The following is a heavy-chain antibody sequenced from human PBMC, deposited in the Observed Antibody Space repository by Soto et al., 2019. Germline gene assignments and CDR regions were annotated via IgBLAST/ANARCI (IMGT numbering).Heavy chain of an antibody. V-gene: IGHV5-51*01. D-gene: IGHD3-16*01. CDR3: ARQGSNGAYYYYGMDV. CDR1: GYSFTSYW. J-gene: IGHJ6*02. Sequence: GESLKISCMGSGYSFTSYWIDWVRQMPGKGLEWMGIIYPGDSDTRYSPSFQGQVTISADKSISTAYLQWSSLKASDTAMYYCARQGSNGAYYYYGMDVWGQGTTVTVSS. CDR2: IYPGDSDT.